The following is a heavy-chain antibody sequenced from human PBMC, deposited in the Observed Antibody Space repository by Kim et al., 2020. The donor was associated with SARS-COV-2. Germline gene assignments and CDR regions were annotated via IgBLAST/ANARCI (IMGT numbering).Heavy chain of an antibody. CDR3: ARTPYYYDSSGYYYDHYFDS. Sequence: ASVKVSCKASGYTFTSYYMHLVRQAPGQGLEWMGIINPSGGSTSYAQKFQGRVTMTRDTSTSTVYMELSSLRSEDTAVYYCARTPYYYDSSGYYYDHYFDSWGQGTLVTVSS. CDR1: GYTFTSYY. D-gene: IGHD3-22*01. CDR2: INPSGGST. V-gene: IGHV1-46*01. J-gene: IGHJ4*02.